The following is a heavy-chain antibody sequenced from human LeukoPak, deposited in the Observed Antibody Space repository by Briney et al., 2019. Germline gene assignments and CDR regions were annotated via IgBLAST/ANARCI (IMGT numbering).Heavy chain of an antibody. CDR1: GGTFSSYA. D-gene: IGHD2/OR15-2a*01. CDR2: IIPIFGTA. V-gene: IGHV1-69*01. J-gene: IGHJ3*02. CDR3: ARARSFDFEYCVLDFSAEGVCDAFDI. Sequence: GSSVKVSCKASGGTFSSYAISWVRQAPGQGLEWMGGIIPIFGTANYAQKFQGRVTITADESTSTAYMELSSLRSEDTAVYYCARARSFDFEYCVLDFSAEGVCDAFDIWGQGTMVTVSS.